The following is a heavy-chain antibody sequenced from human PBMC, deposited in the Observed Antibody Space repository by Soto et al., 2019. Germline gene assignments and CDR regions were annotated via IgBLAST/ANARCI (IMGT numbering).Heavy chain of an antibody. CDR3: AKDNPSGAVAAPIDY. CDR2: IKQEGSEK. V-gene: IGHV3-7*03. Sequence: GGSLRLSCAASGFTFSSYWMSWVRQAPGKGLEWVANIKQEGSEKYYVDSVKGRFTISRDDTKNTLYLQMNSLRAEDTAVYYCAKDNPSGAVAAPIDYWGQGTLVTVSS. CDR1: GFTFSSYW. D-gene: IGHD6-19*01. J-gene: IGHJ4*02.